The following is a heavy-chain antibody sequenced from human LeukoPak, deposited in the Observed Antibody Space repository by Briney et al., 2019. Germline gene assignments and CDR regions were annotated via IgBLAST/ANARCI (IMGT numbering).Heavy chain of an antibody. CDR3: HYLGASPVPVADY. D-gene: IGHD5-12*01. V-gene: IGHV1-69*06. J-gene: IGHJ4*02. CDR1: GGTFSSYA. CDR2: IIPIFGTA. Sequence: ASVKVSCKASGGTFSSYAISWVRQAPGQGLEWMGGIIPIFGTANYAQMFQGRVTITADKSTSTAYMELSSLRSEDTAVYYCHYLGASPVPVADYWGQGTLVTVSS.